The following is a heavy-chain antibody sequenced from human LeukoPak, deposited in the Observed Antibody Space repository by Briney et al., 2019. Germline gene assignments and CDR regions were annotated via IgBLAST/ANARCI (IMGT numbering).Heavy chain of an antibody. CDR1: GGSISSGDYY. Sequence: SETLSLTCTVSGGSISSGDYYWSWIRQPPGKGLEWIGYIYYSGSTYYNPSPKSRVTMSVDTSKNQFSLKLSSVTAADTAVYYCARVTSGYCSSTSCSNYYYYYMDVWGKGTTVTVSS. CDR2: IYYSGST. V-gene: IGHV4-30-4*08. D-gene: IGHD2-2*01. J-gene: IGHJ6*03. CDR3: ARVTSGYCSSTSCSNYYYYYMDV.